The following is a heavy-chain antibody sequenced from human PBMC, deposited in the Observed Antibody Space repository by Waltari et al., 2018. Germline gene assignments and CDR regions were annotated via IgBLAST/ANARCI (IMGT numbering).Heavy chain of an antibody. V-gene: IGHV1-8*02. Sequence: QVQLVQSGAEVKKPGASVKVSCKASGYTSTSYDSNWVGQATGQGLEWMGWMNPNSGNTGYAQKFQGRVTMTRNTSISTAYMELSSLRSEDTAVYYCARGLGIAAAARYDYWGQGTLVTVSS. D-gene: IGHD6-13*01. J-gene: IGHJ4*02. CDR1: GYTSTSYD. CDR2: MNPNSGNT. CDR3: ARGLGIAAAARYDY.